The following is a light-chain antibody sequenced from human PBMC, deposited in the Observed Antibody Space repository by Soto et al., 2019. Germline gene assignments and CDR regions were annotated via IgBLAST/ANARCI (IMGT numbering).Light chain of an antibody. CDR2: GAS. V-gene: IGKV3-15*01. J-gene: IGKJ1*01. CDR1: QSVSTN. Sequence: DIVMTQSPGTLSVSPGERVTLSCRASQSVSTNLAWYQKKPGQAPRLLIYGASTRATGIPARFSGSGSGTEFTLTISSLQSEDFAVYYCQQYNKWPQWAFGQGTKVE. CDR3: QQYNKWPQWA.